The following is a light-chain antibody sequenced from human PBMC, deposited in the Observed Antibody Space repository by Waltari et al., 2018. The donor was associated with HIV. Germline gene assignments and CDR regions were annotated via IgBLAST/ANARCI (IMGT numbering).Light chain of an antibody. CDR1: YSNIGSNT. CDR2: SSD. Sequence: QSVMTQPPSASGTPGQTVTISCSGTYSNIGSNTVNWYQQLPGTAPKLLIYSSDQWPSGVPDRFSGSKSGTSASLAISGLKSEDEADYYCAAWDDSLKGVIFGGGTKLTVL. J-gene: IGLJ2*01. V-gene: IGLV1-44*01. CDR3: AAWDDSLKGVI.